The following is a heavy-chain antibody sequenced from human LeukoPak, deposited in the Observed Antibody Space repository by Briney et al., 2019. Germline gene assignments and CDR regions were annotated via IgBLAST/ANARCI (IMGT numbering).Heavy chain of an antibody. D-gene: IGHD3-3*01. CDR1: GGSFSGYY. V-gene: IGHV4-34*01. CDR2: INHGGST. Sequence: SETLSLTCAVYGGSFSGYYWSWIRQPPGKGLEWIGEINHGGSTYYNPSLKSRVTISVDTSKNQFSLKLSSVTAADTAVYYCARSYYDFWSGYYSDYLGYWGQGTLVTVSS. J-gene: IGHJ4*02. CDR3: ARSYYDFWSGYYSDYLGY.